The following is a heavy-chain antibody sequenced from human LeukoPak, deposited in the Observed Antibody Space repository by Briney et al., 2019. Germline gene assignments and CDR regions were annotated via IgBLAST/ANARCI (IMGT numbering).Heavy chain of an antibody. CDR1: GFIFSTAW. Sequence: GGSLRLSCTASGFIFSTAWMTWVRQAPGKGLEWVGRIKSKTDGGAIEYAAPVKGRFTISRDDSKNTLYLQMSGLRTEDTALYYCTTTGGSTGWYNEYFQHWARAPWSPSP. CDR3: TTTGGSTGWYNEYFQH. D-gene: IGHD6-19*01. V-gene: IGHV3-15*01. CDR2: IKSKTDGGAI. J-gene: IGHJ1*01.